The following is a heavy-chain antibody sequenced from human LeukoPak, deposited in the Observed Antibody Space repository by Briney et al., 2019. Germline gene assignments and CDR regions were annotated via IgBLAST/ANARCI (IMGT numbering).Heavy chain of an antibody. Sequence: GESLKISCAASGFSINNNWMHWVRQAPEKGLVWVSRISSDGATTTYADSVKGRFTISRDNAKNTVYLQMNSLREEDTAVYYWVTVTLGYWGRGTLVAVSS. D-gene: IGHD4-17*01. J-gene: IGHJ4*02. CDR2: ISSDGATT. CDR3: VTVTLGY. CDR1: GFSINNNW. V-gene: IGHV3-74*03.